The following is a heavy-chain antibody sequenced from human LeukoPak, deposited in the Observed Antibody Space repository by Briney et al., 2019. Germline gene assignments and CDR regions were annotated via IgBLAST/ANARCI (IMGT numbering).Heavy chain of an antibody. D-gene: IGHD2-2*01. CDR1: GYTFTSYY. Sequence: GASVKVSCKASGYTFTSYYMHWVRQAPGQGLEWMGIINPSGGSTSYAQKFQGRVTMTRDTSTSTVYMELSSLRSEDTAVYYCAKIPGLNVVPSGMDVWGQGTTVTVSS. V-gene: IGHV1-46*01. CDR2: INPSGGST. J-gene: IGHJ6*02. CDR3: AKIPGLNVVPSGMDV.